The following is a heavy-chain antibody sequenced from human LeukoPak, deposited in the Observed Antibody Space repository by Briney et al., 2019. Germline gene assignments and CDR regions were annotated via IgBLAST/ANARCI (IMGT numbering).Heavy chain of an antibody. CDR2: TYYRSKWYN. CDR3: AREVDIVVVVAATITALDY. CDR1: GDSVSSNSAA. Sequence: SQTLSLTCAISGDSVSSNSAAWNWIRQSPSRGLEWLGRTYYRSKWYNDYAVSVKSRITINPDTSKNQFSLQLNSVTPEDTAVYYCAREVDIVVVVAATITALDYWGQGTLVTVSS. D-gene: IGHD2-15*01. J-gene: IGHJ4*02. V-gene: IGHV6-1*01.